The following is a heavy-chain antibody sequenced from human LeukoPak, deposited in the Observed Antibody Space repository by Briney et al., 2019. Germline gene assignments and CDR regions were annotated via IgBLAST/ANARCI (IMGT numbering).Heavy chain of an antibody. J-gene: IGHJ6*03. Sequence: GRSLRLSCAASGFSFADATMHWVRQVPGKGLEWVSGINWNSGTMGYADSVKGRFTVSRDNAKNSLYLQMNSLKTEDTALNYCAKDPYMDVWGKGTTVTVSS. CDR1: GFSFADAT. CDR3: AKDPYMDV. CDR2: INWNSGTM. V-gene: IGHV3-9*01.